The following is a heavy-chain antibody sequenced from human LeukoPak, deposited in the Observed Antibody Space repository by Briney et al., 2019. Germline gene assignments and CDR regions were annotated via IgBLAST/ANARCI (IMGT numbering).Heavy chain of an antibody. V-gene: IGHV4-30-4*08. CDR3: AKNRPEYSARGGAFET. CDR2: IYYSGST. J-gene: IGHJ3*02. Sequence: PSETLSLTCTVSGGSISSGDYYWSWIRQPPGKGLEWIGYIYYSGSTYYNPSLKSRVTISVDTSKNQFSLKLSPVTAADTAVYYCAKNRPEYSARGGAFETWGKGTMVTFSS. CDR1: GGSISSGDYY. D-gene: IGHD6-6*01.